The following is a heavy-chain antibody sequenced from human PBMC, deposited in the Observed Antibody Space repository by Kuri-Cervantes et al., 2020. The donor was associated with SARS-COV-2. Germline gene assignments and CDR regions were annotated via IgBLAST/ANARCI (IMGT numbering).Heavy chain of an antibody. V-gene: IGHV1-2*02. CDR3: ARGPGSYHIWYYFDY. Sequence: ASVKVSCKASGYTFTGYYMHWVRQAPGQGLEWMGWINPNSGGTDYAQKFQGRVTMTRDTSISTAYMELSSLRSDDTAVYYCARGPGSYHIWYYFDYWGQGTLVTVSS. CDR2: INPNSGGT. D-gene: IGHD1-26*01. J-gene: IGHJ4*02. CDR1: GYTFTGYY.